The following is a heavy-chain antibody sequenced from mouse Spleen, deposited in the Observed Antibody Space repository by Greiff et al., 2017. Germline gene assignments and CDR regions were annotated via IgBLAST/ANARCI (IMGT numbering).Heavy chain of an antibody. CDR2: ISSGSSTI. V-gene: IGHV5-17*01. CDR1: GFTFSDYG. J-gene: IGHJ1*01. Sequence: EVKVVESGGGLVKPGGSLKLSCAASGFTFSDYGMHWVRQAPEKGLEWVAYISSGSSTIYYADTVKGRFTISRDNAKNTLFLQMTSLRSEDTAMYYCAMIYYDYDESYFDVWGAGTTVTVSS. CDR3: AMIYYDYDESYFDV. D-gene: IGHD2-4*01.